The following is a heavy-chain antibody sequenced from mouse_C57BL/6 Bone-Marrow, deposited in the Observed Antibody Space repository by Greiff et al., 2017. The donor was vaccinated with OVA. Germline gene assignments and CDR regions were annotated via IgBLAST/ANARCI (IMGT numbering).Heavy chain of an antibody. J-gene: IGHJ3*01. D-gene: IGHD2-1*01. CDR1: GYTFTDYN. V-gene: IGHV1-22*01. Sequence: EVQLQQSGPELVKPGASVKMSCKASGYTFTDYNMHWVKQSHGKSLEWIGYINPNNGGTSYNQQFKGKATLTVNKSSSTAYMELRSLTSEDSAVYYCARRGYGNPAWFAYWGQGTLVTVSA. CDR3: ARRGYGNPAWFAY. CDR2: INPNNGGT.